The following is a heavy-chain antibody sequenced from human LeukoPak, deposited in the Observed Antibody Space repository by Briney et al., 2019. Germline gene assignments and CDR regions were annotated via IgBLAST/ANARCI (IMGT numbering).Heavy chain of an antibody. CDR2: ISSGSSYI. V-gene: IGHV3-21*01. J-gene: IGHJ4*02. Sequence: GGSLRLSCAASGFTFSTYGINWVRQAPGKGLEWVSSISSGSSYIYYADSVKGRFTISRDNAKNSLYLQMNSLRADDTAVYYCARVYGDYGRGHFDYWGQGTLATVSS. D-gene: IGHD4-17*01. CDR3: ARVYGDYGRGHFDY. CDR1: GFTFSTYG.